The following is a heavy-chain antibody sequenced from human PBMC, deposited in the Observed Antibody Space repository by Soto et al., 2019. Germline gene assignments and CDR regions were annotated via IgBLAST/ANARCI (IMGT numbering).Heavy chain of an antibody. CDR1: GGTFSSYA. CDR3: ARDGRYSSTKNWFDP. CDR2: IIPIFGTA. Sequence: EASVKVSCKASGGTFSSYAISWVRQAPGQGLEWMGGIIPIFGTANYAQKFQGRVTITADESTSTAYMELSSLRSEDTAVYYCARDGRYSSTKNWFDPWGQGTLVTVSS. V-gene: IGHV1-69*13. D-gene: IGHD6-13*01. J-gene: IGHJ5*02.